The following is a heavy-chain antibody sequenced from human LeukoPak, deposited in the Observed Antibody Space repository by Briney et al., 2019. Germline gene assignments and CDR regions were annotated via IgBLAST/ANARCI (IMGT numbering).Heavy chain of an antibody. CDR1: GGSLSTYY. D-gene: IGHD3-22*01. J-gene: IGHJ5*02. Sequence: SETLSLTCTVSGGSLSTYYWSWIRQPPGKGLDWMGYIYYTGSTNYNPSLKRRVTISVDTSKNQFSLNLNSVTAADTAVCYCARASGGYYNNWFDPWGQGTLVTVSS. V-gene: IGHV4-59*01. CDR2: IYYTGST. CDR3: ARASGGYYNNWFDP.